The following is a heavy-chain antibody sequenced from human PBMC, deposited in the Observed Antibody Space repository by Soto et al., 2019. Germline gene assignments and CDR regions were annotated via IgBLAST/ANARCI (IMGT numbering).Heavy chain of an antibody. V-gene: IGHV3-73*01. Sequence: PGGSLRRSCAASGFTFSGSTIHWVRQTSGKGLEWVGRIPSKTNTYATAYAASVKGRFTISRDDSKNTAYLQMDSLKTEDTAVYYCTRQHLDVPVASAIDYWGQGTLVTVSS. CDR2: IPSKTNTYAT. CDR1: GFTFSGST. CDR3: TRQHLDVPVASAIDY. J-gene: IGHJ4*02. D-gene: IGHD6-19*01.